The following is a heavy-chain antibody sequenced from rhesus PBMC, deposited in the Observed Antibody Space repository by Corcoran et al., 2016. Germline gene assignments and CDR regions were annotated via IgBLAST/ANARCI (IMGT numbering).Heavy chain of an antibody. Sequence: QVQLQESGPGLVKPSETLSLTCAVSGYSISSDYWSWIRQPPGKGLEWIGCIHGSSVITYNNPSLKSRVTISTDTSKNQFSLKLNSLTAEDTAFYYCARLSLAGTTLFDYWGQGVLVTVSS. D-gene: IGHD1-14*01. CDR3: ARLSLAGTTLFDY. V-gene: IGHV4-147*01. J-gene: IGHJ4*01. CDR1: GYSISSDY. CDR2: IHGSSVIT.